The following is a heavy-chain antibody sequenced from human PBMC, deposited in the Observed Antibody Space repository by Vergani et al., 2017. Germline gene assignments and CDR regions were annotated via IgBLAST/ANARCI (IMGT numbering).Heavy chain of an antibody. CDR3: GKXQGTVVGTWWFDP. CDR1: GFTFTNFA. J-gene: IGHJ5*02. D-gene: IGHD1-7*01. CDR2: TRPHEDGA. Sequence: VQLLESGGNLVQPGGSLRLSCAASGFTFTNFAMTWVRQAPGRGLESVTFTRPHEDGAFYSASVRGRFTVSRDNSKNTLYLEMNRLNVDDTAIYYCGKXQGTVVGTWWFDPWGQGTPVTVSS. V-gene: IGHV3-30*02.